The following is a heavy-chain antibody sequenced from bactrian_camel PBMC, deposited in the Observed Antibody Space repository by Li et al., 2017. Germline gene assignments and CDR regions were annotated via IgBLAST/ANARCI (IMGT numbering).Heavy chain of an antibody. CDR2: IYTDGGSK. Sequence: VQLVESGGGSVQAGGSLRLSCAAPWDIYSTNCMGWFRQAPGKEREGVAVIYTDGGSKAYADSVKGRFTISRDNAKNILSLQMDSLKPEDTAMYYCAYFRRAISGCTHDLRYLGNYRGQGTQVTVS. V-gene: IGHV3S54*01. D-gene: IGHD1*01. CDR3: AYFRRAISGCTHDLRYLGNY. CDR1: WDIYSTNC. J-gene: IGHJ4*01.